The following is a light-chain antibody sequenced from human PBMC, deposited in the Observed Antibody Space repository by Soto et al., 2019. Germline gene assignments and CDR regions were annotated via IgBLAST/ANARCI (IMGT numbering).Light chain of an antibody. J-gene: IGKJ5*01. Sequence: ESVLTQSPGTLSLSPGERATLSCRASQSVSSNYLAWYQQKPGQAPRLLIYGASTRATGIPDRFSGSGSGTDFTLTISRLEPEDSAVYYCQQRSNWPFIFGQGTRLEIK. CDR3: QQRSNWPFI. CDR2: GAS. V-gene: IGKV3D-20*02. CDR1: QSVSSNY.